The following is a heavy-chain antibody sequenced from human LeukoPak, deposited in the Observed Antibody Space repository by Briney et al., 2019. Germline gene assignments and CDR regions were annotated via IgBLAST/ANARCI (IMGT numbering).Heavy chain of an antibody. CDR1: GTSISSYY. CDR2: MYHSGST. J-gene: IGHJ4*02. Sequence: SETLSLTCTVSGTSISSYYWSWIRQPPGKGLEWIGYMYHSGSTTYNPSLKSRVTISVDTSKNQFSLKLSSVTAADTAVYYCARDLWAGSGGWGYFDYWGQGTLVTVSS. D-gene: IGHD6-19*01. V-gene: IGHV4-59*01. CDR3: ARDLWAGSGGWGYFDY.